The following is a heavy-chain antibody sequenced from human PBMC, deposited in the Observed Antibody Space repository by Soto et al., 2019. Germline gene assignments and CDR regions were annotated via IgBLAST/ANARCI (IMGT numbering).Heavy chain of an antibody. CDR3: AKEGDLIGYNCVACFVY. V-gene: IGHV3-23*01. Sequence: PGGSLRLSCAASGFTFSSNSMNWVRQAPGKGLEWVSAITGSGTSTYYADSVKGRFTISRDNSRNTLSLQMNSLGAADTAVYYCAKEGDLIGYNCVACFVYSGPGPLVTVSS. D-gene: IGHD1-1*01. CDR1: GFTFSSNS. J-gene: IGHJ4*02. CDR2: ITGSGTST.